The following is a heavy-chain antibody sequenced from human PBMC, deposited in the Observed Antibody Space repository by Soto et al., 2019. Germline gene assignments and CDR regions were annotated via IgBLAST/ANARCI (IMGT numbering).Heavy chain of an antibody. CDR1: GGSISSGNYY. D-gene: IGHD3-3*01. J-gene: IGHJ4*02. Sequence: ASETLSLTCTVSGGSISSGNYYWSWIRQPPGKGLEWIGFISYSGSTYYSTSLKSRVTISVDTSKNQFSLKLSSVTAADTAVYYCARGGWRHIDYWGQGTLVTVSS. V-gene: IGHV4-30-4*01. CDR3: ARGGWRHIDY. CDR2: ISYSGST.